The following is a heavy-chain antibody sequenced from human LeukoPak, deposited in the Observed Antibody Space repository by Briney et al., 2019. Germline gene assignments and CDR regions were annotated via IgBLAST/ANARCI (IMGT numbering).Heavy chain of an antibody. CDR2: IRYDGSNK. CDR1: GFTFSSYG. V-gene: IGHV3-30*02. CDR3: AKDLSSRYSSIDY. D-gene: IGHD5-18*01. Sequence: GGSMRLSCAASGFTFSSYGMHWVRQAPGKGLEWVAFIRYDGSNKYYADSVKGRFTISRDNSKNTLYLQMNSLRAEDTAVYYCAKDLSSRYSSIDYWGQGTLVTVSS. J-gene: IGHJ4*02.